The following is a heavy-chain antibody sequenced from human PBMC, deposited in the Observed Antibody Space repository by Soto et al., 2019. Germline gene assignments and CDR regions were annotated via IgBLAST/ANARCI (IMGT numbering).Heavy chain of an antibody. CDR3: ARQDDKSGSTS. CDR2: IYFIGSS. D-gene: IGHD5-12*01. CDR1: GGSISTVSSY. J-gene: IGHJ4*02. V-gene: IGHV4-39*01. Sequence: PSETLSLTCTVSGGSISTVSSYWGWIRQPPGKGLEWIGSIYFIGSSYSNPSLKSRVTMSADTSNNQFSLKLSSVTAADTAVYFCARQDDKSGSTSWGQGTPVTVSS.